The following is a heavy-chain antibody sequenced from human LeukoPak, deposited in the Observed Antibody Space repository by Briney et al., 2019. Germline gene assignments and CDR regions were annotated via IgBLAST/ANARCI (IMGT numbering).Heavy chain of an antibody. CDR2: VYYSGST. D-gene: IGHD2-21*01. CDR3: ATSPGAYCPYNSCYTGGRFDY. Sequence: SETLSLTCAVSGGSISNGNYYWIWIRQPPGKGLEWIGSVYYSGSTYYNPSLKSRVTISVDTSKNQFSLKLSSVTAEDTAMYYCATSPGAYCPYNSCYTGGRFDYWGQGILVTVSS. V-gene: IGHV4-39*01. J-gene: IGHJ4*02. CDR1: GGSISNGNYY.